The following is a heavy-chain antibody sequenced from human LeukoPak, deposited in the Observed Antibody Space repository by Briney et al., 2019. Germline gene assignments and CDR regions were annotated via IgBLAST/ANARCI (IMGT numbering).Heavy chain of an antibody. CDR1: GYTLTELS. CDR3: ATLLAVSGEWFDP. D-gene: IGHD7-27*01. J-gene: IGHJ5*02. V-gene: IGHV1-24*01. Sequence: ASVKVSCKVSGYTLTELSMHWVRQAPGKGLEWMGGFDPEDGETLYAQKFQGRVTMTEDTSTDTAYMELCSLRSEDTAVYYCATLLAVSGEWFDPWGQGTLVTVSS. CDR2: FDPEDGET.